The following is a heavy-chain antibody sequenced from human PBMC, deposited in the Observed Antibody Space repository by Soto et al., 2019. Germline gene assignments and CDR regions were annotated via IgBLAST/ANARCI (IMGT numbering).Heavy chain of an antibody. D-gene: IGHD6-13*01. Sequence: ASVKVSCKASGYTFTSYGISWVRQAPGQGLEWMGWISAYNGNTNYALKLQDRVTMTTDTSTSTAYMELRSLRSDDTAVYYCARLAAAGSRYYYYYMDVWGKGTTVTVSS. V-gene: IGHV1-18*01. J-gene: IGHJ6*03. CDR2: ISAYNGNT. CDR3: ARLAAAGSRYYYYYMDV. CDR1: GYTFTSYG.